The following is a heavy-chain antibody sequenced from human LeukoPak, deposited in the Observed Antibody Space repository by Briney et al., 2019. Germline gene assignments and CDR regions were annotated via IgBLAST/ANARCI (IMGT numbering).Heavy chain of an antibody. V-gene: IGHV3-74*01. CDR1: GFTFSSYW. CDR2: INNDGSWI. CDR3: ARDGSAYNLDY. Sequence: PGGSLRLSCAASGFTFSSYWMSWVRQAPGKGLEWVSRINNDGSWINYADSVKGRFTVSRDNAKNTLNLQMNSLRAEDTAVYFCARDGSAYNLDYWGQGVLVTVSS. D-gene: IGHD3-16*01. J-gene: IGHJ4*02.